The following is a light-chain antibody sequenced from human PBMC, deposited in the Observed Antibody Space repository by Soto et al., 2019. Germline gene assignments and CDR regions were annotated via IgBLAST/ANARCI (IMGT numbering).Light chain of an antibody. V-gene: IGKV3-11*01. CDR1: QSVSSN. Sequence: EVVLTQSPGTLSLSPGERATLSCRASQSVSSNLAWYQQKPGQAPRLLIYGASTRGTGIAARFSGSGSGTDLTLTISSLEPENFAVYYCQQRNNWPRVTFGQGTRLENK. CDR3: QQRNNWPRVT. J-gene: IGKJ5*01. CDR2: GAS.